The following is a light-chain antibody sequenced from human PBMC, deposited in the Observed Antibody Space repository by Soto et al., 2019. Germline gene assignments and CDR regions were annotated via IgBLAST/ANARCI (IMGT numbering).Light chain of an antibody. Sequence: DTQMTQSPSTLSGSLGDRVTITCRASQSISTWLAWYQQKPGEAPKLLIYAASTLENGVPTRFSGTGYETEFTLTVSSLQPDDSATYYCQQYNDYITFGQGTRLDIK. CDR2: AAS. CDR3: QQYNDYIT. CDR1: QSISTW. J-gene: IGKJ5*01. V-gene: IGKV1-5*01.